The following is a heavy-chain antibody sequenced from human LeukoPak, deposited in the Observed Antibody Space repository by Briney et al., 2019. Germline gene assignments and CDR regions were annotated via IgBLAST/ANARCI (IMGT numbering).Heavy chain of an antibody. CDR2: INHSGST. CDR1: GGSFSGYY. V-gene: IGHV4-34*01. CDR3: ARGLREMATIRARGGQNWFDP. Sequence: SETLSLTCAVYGGSFSGYYWSWIRQPPGKGLEWIGEINHSGSTNYNPSLKSRVTISVDTSKNQFSLKLSSVTAADTAVYYCARGLREMATIRARGGQNWFDPWGQGTLVTVSS. J-gene: IGHJ5*02. D-gene: IGHD5-24*01.